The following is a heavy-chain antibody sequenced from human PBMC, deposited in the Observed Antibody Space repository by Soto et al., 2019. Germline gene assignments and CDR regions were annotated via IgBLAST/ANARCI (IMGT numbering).Heavy chain of an antibody. J-gene: IGHJ6*03. CDR2: INPNSGVT. V-gene: IGHV1-2*04. CDR1: GDRFTDYY. CDR3: ARESGGATATLDYYYFYMDV. D-gene: IGHD5-12*01. Sequence: QVQLVQSGAEVKEPEASVTVSCRASGDRFTDYYMHWVRQAPGQGLEWMGWINPNSGVTKYAQKFQGWVTMTRDTSIRTVYMQLSRLRFDDTAIYYCARESGGATATLDYYYFYMDVWGTGTTVTVSS.